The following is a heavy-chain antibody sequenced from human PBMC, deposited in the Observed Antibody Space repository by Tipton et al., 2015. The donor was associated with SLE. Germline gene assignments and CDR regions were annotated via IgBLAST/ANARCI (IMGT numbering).Heavy chain of an antibody. Sequence: TLSLTCTVSVGSISSYYWSWIRQPAGQGREWIGRIYTSGGTNYNPSRKSRVTLSVDTSKNQFSLKLSSVTAADTAVYYCARDGAMIVPRGSFDIWGQGTMVTVSS. D-gene: IGHD3-22*01. V-gene: IGHV4-4*07. CDR2: IYTSGGT. J-gene: IGHJ3*02. CDR3: ARDGAMIVPRGSFDI. CDR1: VGSISSYY.